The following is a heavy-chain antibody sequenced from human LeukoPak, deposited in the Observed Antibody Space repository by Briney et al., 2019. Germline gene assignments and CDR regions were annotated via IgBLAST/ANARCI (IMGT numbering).Heavy chain of an antibody. CDR3: ARRRTVTATGARNWFDP. J-gene: IGHJ5*02. CDR2: INPSGGST. D-gene: IGHD4-17*01. V-gene: IGHV1-46*01. CDR1: GYTFTSYY. Sequence: ASVKVSCKASGYTFTSYYMHWVRQPPGQGLEWMGIINPSGGSTSYAEKFQGRVTITRDTSTSTVYMEVSSLRSEDTAVYYCARRRTVTATGARNWFDPWGQGTLVTVSS.